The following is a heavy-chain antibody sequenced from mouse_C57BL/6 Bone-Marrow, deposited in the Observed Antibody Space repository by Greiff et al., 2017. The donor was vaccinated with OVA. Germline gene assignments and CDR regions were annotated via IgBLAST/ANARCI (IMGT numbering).Heavy chain of an antibody. V-gene: IGHV1-64*01. Sequence: QVQLKQPGAELVKPGASVKLSCKASGYTFTSYWMHWVKQRPGQGLEWIGMIHPNSGSTNYNEKFKSKATLTVDKSSSTAYMQLSSLTSEDSAVYYCARTFITTVVATEDFDYWGQGTTLTVSS. J-gene: IGHJ2*01. CDR2: IHPNSGST. D-gene: IGHD1-1*01. CDR1: GYTFTSYW. CDR3: ARTFITTVVATEDFDY.